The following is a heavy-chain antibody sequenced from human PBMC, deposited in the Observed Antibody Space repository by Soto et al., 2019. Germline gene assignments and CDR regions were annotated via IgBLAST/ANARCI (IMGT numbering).Heavy chain of an antibody. CDR2: IYYSGST. Sequence: PSEILSLTCTVSGGSISSGGYYWSWIRQHPGKGLEWIGYIYYSGSTYYNPSLKSRVTISIDTSKNQFSLKLSSVTAADTAVYYCARVVKSTVTTSSEGDWFDPWGQGTLVTVSS. D-gene: IGHD4-17*01. CDR1: GGSISSGGYY. CDR3: ARVVKSTVTTSSEGDWFDP. V-gene: IGHV4-31*03. J-gene: IGHJ5*02.